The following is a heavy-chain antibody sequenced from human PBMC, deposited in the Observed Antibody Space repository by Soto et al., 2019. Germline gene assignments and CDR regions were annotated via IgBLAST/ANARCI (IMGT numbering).Heavy chain of an antibody. Sequence: QVQLVQSGVEVKKPGSSVKVSCKAAGGSFSIYTVFWVRQDPGQGLEWMGRIIPMFDIANYAQNFQGRVTFNADKFTDTVYMEMLNQRSDDTAVYYCTLGSWSAEVFHIWGQGTLVTVSS. CDR3: TLGSWSAEVFHI. CDR1: GGSFSIYT. CDR2: IIPMFDIA. V-gene: IGHV1-69*02. J-gene: IGHJ3*02. D-gene: IGHD6-13*01.